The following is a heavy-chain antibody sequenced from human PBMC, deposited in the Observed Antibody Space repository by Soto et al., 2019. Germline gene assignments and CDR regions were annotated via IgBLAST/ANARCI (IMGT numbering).Heavy chain of an antibody. J-gene: IGHJ4*02. CDR2: IIPIFGTA. CDR3: ASGGRYGGKSGDY. Sequence: SCESPRAAIGSSASSWVRQAPGQGLEWMGGIIPIFGTANYAQKFQGRVTITADESTSTAYMELSSLRSEDTAVYYCASGGRYGGKSGDYLVQGTSVTVSS. V-gene: IGHV1-69*01. D-gene: IGHD4-17*01. CDR1: RAAIGSSA.